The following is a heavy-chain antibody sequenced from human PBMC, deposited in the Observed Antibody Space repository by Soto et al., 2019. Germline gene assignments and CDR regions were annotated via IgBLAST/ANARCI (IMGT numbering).Heavy chain of an antibody. CDR3: APLSVSLSGPYGIHV. D-gene: IGHD2-15*01. CDR1: GYSVTSSDYY. J-gene: IGHJ6*02. V-gene: IGHV4-39*01. CDR2: MFYSGLT. Sequence: PSETLSLTCSVSGYSVTSSDYYWAWIRQPPGKGLEWIGSMFYSGLTYYNPSLKSRVTLSVDTSKNQFSVRLNSVTAADTAVYYCAPLSVSLSGPYGIHVWGQ.